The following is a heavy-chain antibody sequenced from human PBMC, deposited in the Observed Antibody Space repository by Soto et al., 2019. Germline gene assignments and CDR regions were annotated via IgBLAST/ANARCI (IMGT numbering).Heavy chain of an antibody. Sequence: QVQLQESGPGLVKPSGTLSLTCAVSGDSISSRNWWTWVRQPPGKGLEWIGEIYHSGSTNYRPTLKSRVTISVDMAKNQFSLTLTSVTAADTAVYYCARGGNVAAAGTIYLDSWGQGTLVTVSS. J-gene: IGHJ4*02. CDR1: GDSISSRNW. CDR2: IYHSGST. V-gene: IGHV4-4*02. CDR3: ARGGNVAAAGTIYLDS. D-gene: IGHD6-13*01.